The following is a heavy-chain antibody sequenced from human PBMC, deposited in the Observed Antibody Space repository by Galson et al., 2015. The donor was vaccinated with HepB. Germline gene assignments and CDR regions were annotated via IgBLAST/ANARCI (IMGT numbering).Heavy chain of an antibody. V-gene: IGHV1-18*01. Sequence: SVKVSCKASGYNFTAYSIIWVRQAPGQGLEWIGWISGYNNDTRYTVKFQDRVTLTTDTSTSTAYMELKSLRPDDTAIYYCARSGQWLVHYVYWGQGTLITVST. D-gene: IGHD6-19*01. J-gene: IGHJ4*02. CDR2: ISGYNNDT. CDR3: ARSGQWLVHYVY. CDR1: GYNFTAYS.